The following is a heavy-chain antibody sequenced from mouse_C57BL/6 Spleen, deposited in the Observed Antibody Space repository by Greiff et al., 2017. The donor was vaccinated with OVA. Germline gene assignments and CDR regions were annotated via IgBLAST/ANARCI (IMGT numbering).Heavy chain of an antibody. CDR1: GYAFSSSW. J-gene: IGHJ2*01. Sequence: QVQLKESGPELVKPGASVKISCKASGYAFSSSWMNWVKQRPGKGLEWIGRIYPGDGDTNYNGKFKGKATLTADKSSSTAYLQLSSLTSEDSAVYFCARENWDGNYFDYWGQGTTLTVSS. CDR3: ARENWDGNYFDY. D-gene: IGHD4-1*01. CDR2: IYPGDGDT. V-gene: IGHV1-82*01.